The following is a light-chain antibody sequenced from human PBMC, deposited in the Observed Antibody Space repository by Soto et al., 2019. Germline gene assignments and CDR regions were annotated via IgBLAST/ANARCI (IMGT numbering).Light chain of an antibody. V-gene: IGKV3-15*01. CDR1: QSVSSK. CDR3: QQYNNSPNA. CDR2: GVS. Sequence: EIVMTQSPATLSVSPGERATLSCRASQSVSSKLAWFQQKPGQAPSLLIYGVSTRCTGVPVRFSGSGSGTECTVTVNSLRSEDFAVYYCQQYNNSPNAFGQRTKWAIK. J-gene: IGKJ2*01.